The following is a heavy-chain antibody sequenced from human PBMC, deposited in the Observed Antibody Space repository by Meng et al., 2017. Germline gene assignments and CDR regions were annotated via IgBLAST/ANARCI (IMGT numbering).Heavy chain of an antibody. D-gene: IGHD2-15*01. CDR3: RDVSPRSEY. CDR2: IIGDGTIT. CDR1: GFTFNNYW. J-gene: IGHJ1*01. V-gene: IGHV3-74*01. Sequence: FESGGVLDHPGWSRRLPCARFGFTFNNYWHQWVRQCPGKGLVLFSRIIGDGTITNYADSVKGRFTISRDNSKNTLFLQTKSGIPEFCVFHELRDVSPRSEYWRWATLVTVSS.